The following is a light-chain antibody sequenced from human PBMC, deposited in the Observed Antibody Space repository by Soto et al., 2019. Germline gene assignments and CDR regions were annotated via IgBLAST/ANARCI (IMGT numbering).Light chain of an antibody. V-gene: IGKV3-20*01. J-gene: IGKJ4*01. CDR3: QQYGGSPLVT. CDR2: GAS. CDR1: QSVSSNY. Sequence: IVLTQSPDTLSLSPGDRATLSCWASQSVSSNYLAWYQQKPGQAPRLLIYGASSRVTGIPDRFSGSGSGTDFTLTISRLEPEDFGVYYCQQYGGSPLVTFGGGTKVEI.